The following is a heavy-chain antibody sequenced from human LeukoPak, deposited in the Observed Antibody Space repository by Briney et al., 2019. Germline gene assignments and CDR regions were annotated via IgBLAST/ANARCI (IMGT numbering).Heavy chain of an antibody. CDR1: GFTFSSYS. J-gene: IGHJ4*02. V-gene: IGHV3-21*01. CDR2: ISSSSSYI. Sequence: PGGSLRLSCAASGFTFSSYSMNWVRQAPGKGLEWVSSISSSSSYIYYADSVKGRFTISRHNAKNSLYLQMNSLRAEDTAVYYCAKGLSGYCSGGSCYPNWGQGTLVTVSS. CDR3: AKGLSGYCSGGSCYPN. D-gene: IGHD2-15*01.